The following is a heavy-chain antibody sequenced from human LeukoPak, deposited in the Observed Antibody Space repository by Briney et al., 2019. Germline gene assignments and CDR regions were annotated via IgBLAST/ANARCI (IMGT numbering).Heavy chain of an antibody. J-gene: IGHJ4*02. CDR1: GFTFSTYA. Sequence: GGSLRLSCAASGFTFSTYAMTWVRQAPGKGLEWVSSITGTGDGTSAADSVKGRFTISRDSSKHTLYLQMNSLRAEDTAVYYCAKDGDGSVLLYYFDYWGQGTLVTVSS. CDR2: ITGTGDGT. D-gene: IGHD3-10*01. CDR3: AKDGDGSVLLYYFDY. V-gene: IGHV3-23*01.